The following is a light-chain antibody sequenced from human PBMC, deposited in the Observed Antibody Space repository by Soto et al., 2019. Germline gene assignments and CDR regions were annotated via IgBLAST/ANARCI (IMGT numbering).Light chain of an antibody. J-gene: IGKJ1*01. Sequence: EIVMTQSPATLSLSPGERATLSCRASQSFSTNLAWFQHKPGQAPRLLIYGASTRATGIPARFSGSGSGTDFTLTISSLESEDFAVYYCQQCNDWPRTFGQGTKVEI. CDR2: GAS. V-gene: IGKV3-15*01. CDR1: QSFSTN. CDR3: QQCNDWPRT.